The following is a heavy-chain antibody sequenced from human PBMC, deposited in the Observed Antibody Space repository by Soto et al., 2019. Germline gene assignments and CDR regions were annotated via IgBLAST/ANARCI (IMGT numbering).Heavy chain of an antibody. D-gene: IGHD5-18*01. Sequence: GGSLRLSCAASGFTFSSYAMSWVRQAPGMGLEWVSSISGNGDTTYYADSVKGRFTISRDNSKNTLYLQMDSLRAEDTAVYYCALGYSYAPFDPWGRGTLVTVSS. V-gene: IGHV3-23*01. CDR1: GFTFSSYA. J-gene: IGHJ5*02. CDR2: ISGNGDTT. CDR3: ALGYSYAPFDP.